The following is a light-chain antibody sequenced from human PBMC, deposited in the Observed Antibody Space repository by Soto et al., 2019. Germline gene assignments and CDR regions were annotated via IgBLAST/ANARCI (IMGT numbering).Light chain of an antibody. Sequence: EIVLTQSPATLSLSPGXRATLSCRASQSVISNYLAWYQQKPGLAPRLLIYGVSIRATGIPDRFSGSGSGTDFTLTISRLEHEDFAVYYCLQYGRSPKAFGQGTKVDIK. V-gene: IGKV3-20*01. CDR1: QSVISNY. CDR3: LQYGRSPKA. CDR2: GVS. J-gene: IGKJ1*01.